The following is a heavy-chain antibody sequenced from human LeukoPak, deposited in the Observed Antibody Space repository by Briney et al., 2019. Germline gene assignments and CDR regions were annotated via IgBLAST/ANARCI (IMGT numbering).Heavy chain of an antibody. CDR2: ISSSGSTI. D-gene: IGHD1-1*01. CDR3: ARDQLEGTHDY. Sequence: GGSLRLSCAASGFTFSSYEMNWVRQAPGKGLEWVSYISSSGSTIYYADSVKGRFTISRDNAKNSLYLQMNSQRAEDTAVYYCARDQLEGTHDYWGQGTLVTVSS. V-gene: IGHV3-48*03. J-gene: IGHJ4*02. CDR1: GFTFSSYE.